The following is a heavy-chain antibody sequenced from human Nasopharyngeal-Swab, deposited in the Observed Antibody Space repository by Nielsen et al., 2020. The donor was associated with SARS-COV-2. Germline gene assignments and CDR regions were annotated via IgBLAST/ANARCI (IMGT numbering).Heavy chain of an antibody. J-gene: IGHJ4*02. CDR1: GYKFTSYY. D-gene: IGHD3-10*01. V-gene: IGHV1-46*01. Sequence: ASVKVSCKASGYKFTSYYIHWVRQAPGQGLEWMGVINPSIYSTTYAQKFQGRVSMTRDTSTSTVYMEVSSLTSEDTAMYFCVRDFYGSGTYYFDYWGQGTLVTVSS. CDR2: INPSIYST. CDR3: VRDFYGSGTYYFDY.